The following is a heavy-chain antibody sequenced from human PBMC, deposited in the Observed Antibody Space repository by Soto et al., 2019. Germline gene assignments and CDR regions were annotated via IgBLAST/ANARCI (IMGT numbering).Heavy chain of an antibody. CDR1: GGSISSGGYY. CDR3: ARVLSSSDWHDAFDI. V-gene: IGHV4-31*03. D-gene: IGHD6-19*01. Sequence: PSETLSLTCTVSGGSISSGGYYWSWIRQHPGKGLEWIGYIYYSGSTYYNPSPKSRVTTSVDTSKNQFSLKLSSVTAADTAVYYCARVLSSSDWHDAFDIWGQGTMVTVSS. J-gene: IGHJ3*02. CDR2: IYYSGST.